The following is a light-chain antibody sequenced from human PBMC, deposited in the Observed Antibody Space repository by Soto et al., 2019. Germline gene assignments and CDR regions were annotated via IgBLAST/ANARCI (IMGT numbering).Light chain of an antibody. J-gene: IGKJ1*01. CDR2: GAS. CDR3: QQYNNWPPWT. CDR1: QSISSN. V-gene: IGKV3-15*01. Sequence: EIVMTKSPATLSVSPGERATLSCRASQSISSNLAWYQQKPGQAPRLLIYGASTRATGIPARLSGSGSATEFTITIISLQSEDFAVYYCQQYNNWPPWTFGQGTKVEIK.